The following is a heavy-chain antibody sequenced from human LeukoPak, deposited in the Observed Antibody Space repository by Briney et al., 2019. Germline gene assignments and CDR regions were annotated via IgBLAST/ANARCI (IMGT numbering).Heavy chain of an antibody. CDR2: IYYSGST. CDR3: AREAHYYDSSGYYINWFDP. V-gene: IGHV4-59*01. CDR1: GGSISSYY. J-gene: IGHJ5*02. D-gene: IGHD3-22*01. Sequence: PSEPLSLTCTVSGGSISSYYWSWIRQPPGKGLEWIGYIYYSGSTNYNPSLKSRVTISVDTSKSQFSLKLSSVTAADTAVYYCAREAHYYDSSGYYINWFDPWGQGTLVTVSS.